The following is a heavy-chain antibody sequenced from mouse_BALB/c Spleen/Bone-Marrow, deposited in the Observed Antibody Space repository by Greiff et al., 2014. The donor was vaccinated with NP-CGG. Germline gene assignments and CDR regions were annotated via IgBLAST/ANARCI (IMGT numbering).Heavy chain of an antibody. J-gene: IGHJ2*01. CDR2: INPGSGGA. Sequence: VMLVESGAELVRPGTAVNVSCKASGYAFTNYLIEWVKQRPGQGLEWIGVINPGSGGANYNEEFKGKATLTADKSSSTAYMQLSSLTSDDSAVYFCARFGRYYFDYWGQGTTLTVSS. V-gene: IGHV1-54*01. CDR3: ARFGRYYFDY. CDR1: GYAFTNYL.